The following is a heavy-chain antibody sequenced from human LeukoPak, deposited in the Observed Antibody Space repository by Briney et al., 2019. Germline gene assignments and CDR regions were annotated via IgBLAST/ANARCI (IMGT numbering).Heavy chain of an antibody. J-gene: IGHJ4*02. CDR1: GDSIRNNYY. CDR3: ARLMLDCTGNVCHTDYFDF. CDR2: IYHSGNT. V-gene: IGHV4-30-4*08. D-gene: IGHD1-14*01. Sequence: SQTLSPTCTVSGDSIRNNYYWSWIRQPPGKGMEWIGYIYHSGNTYYNPSLESRVGISVDASKNQFSLKVNSVTAADTAVYYCARLMLDCTGNVCHTDYFDFWGQGTLVTVSS.